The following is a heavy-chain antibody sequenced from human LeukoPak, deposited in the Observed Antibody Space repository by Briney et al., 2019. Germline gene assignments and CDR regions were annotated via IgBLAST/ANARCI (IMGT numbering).Heavy chain of an antibody. CDR2: INSDGSST. V-gene: IGHV3-74*01. CDR1: GFTFSDYY. Sequence: GGSLRLSCAASGFTFSDYYMSWVRQAPGKGLVWVSRINSDGSSTSYADSVKGRFTISRDNAKNTLYLQMNSLRAEDTAVYYCVRERNDYANWFDPWGQGTLVIVSS. D-gene: IGHD4-17*01. CDR3: VRERNDYANWFDP. J-gene: IGHJ5*02.